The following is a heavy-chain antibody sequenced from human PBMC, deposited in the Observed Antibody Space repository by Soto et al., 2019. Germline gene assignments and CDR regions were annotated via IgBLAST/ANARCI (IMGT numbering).Heavy chain of an antibody. Sequence: QVQLVESGGGVVQPGRFLRLSCAASGFTFSTYGMHWVRQAPGKGLEWVAVISYDGSNRNYADSVQGRFTISRDDSKNTLYLQMNSLRVEDTAVYYWAKDPNPNSGSLNWFDPWGQGTLVTVSS. D-gene: IGHD1-26*01. V-gene: IGHV3-30*18. J-gene: IGHJ5*02. CDR2: ISYDGSNR. CDR1: GFTFSTYG. CDR3: AKDPNPNSGSLNWFDP.